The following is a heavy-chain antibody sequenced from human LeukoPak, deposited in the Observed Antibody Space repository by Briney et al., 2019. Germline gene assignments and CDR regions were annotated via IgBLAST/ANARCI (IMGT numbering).Heavy chain of an antibody. CDR1: GFTFSSYW. V-gene: IGHV3-7*01. J-gene: IGHJ4*02. CDR2: INQGGSAK. CDR3: ASAQNENYFDF. Sequence: GVSLRRSCSASGFTFSSYWMGWVRQAPGKGLEWVANINQGGSAKDYGGSVEGRFTISRDNAKNSLYLQMNSLTAEDTAVYFCASAQNENYFDFWGQGTLVTVSS. D-gene: IGHD2/OR15-2a*01.